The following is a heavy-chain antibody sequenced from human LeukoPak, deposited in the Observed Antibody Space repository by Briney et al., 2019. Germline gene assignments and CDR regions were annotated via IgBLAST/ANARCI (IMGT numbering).Heavy chain of an antibody. J-gene: IGHJ1*01. CDR2: ISGSGGST. Sequence: GGSLRLSCAASGFTLSSYSMSWVRQAPGKGLEWVAAISGSGGSTYYAYSVKGRFTIVRDNSKNTMYLQMNSLRAEDTAVYYCAKDRAAVPATYERYFQHWGQGTLVTVSS. CDR3: AKDRAAVPATYERYFQH. CDR1: GFTLSSYS. V-gene: IGHV3-23*01. D-gene: IGHD2-2*01.